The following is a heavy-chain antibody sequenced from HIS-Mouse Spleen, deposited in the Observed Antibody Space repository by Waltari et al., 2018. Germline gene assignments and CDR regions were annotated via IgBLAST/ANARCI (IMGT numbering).Heavy chain of an antibody. CDR3: ARGQLTGARTDAFDI. V-gene: IGHV4-34*01. D-gene: IGHD7-27*01. Sequence: QVQLQQWGAGLLKPSETLSLTCAVYGGSFSGYYWSWIRQPPGKGLEWIGEINHSGSTTYNPSLKSRVTISVDTSKNQFSLKLSSVTAADTAVYYCARGQLTGARTDAFDIWGQGTMVTVSS. J-gene: IGHJ3*02. CDR1: GGSFSGYY. CDR2: INHSGST.